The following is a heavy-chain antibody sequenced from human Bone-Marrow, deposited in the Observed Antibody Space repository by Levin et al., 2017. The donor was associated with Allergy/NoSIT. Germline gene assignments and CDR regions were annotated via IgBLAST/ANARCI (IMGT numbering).Heavy chain of an antibody. CDR1: GFNFRTFD. Sequence: GESLKISCAASGFNFRTFDMHWVRQAPGKGLEWVAVISSDGSNQNYADSVRGRLSISRDNSANTPYLQINSLTGDDTAIYFCVREGKRGYFDNWGQGTLVTVSS. J-gene: IGHJ4*02. V-gene: IGHV3-30*14. CDR3: VREGKRGYFDN. CDR2: ISSDGSNQ.